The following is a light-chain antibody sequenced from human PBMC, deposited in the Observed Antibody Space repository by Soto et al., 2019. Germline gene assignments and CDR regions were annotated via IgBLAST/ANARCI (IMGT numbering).Light chain of an antibody. J-gene: IGLJ1*01. CDR2: RNN. Sequence: QSALTQPPSASGTPGQRVTISCSGSSSNIGSNYVYWYQQLPGTAPKLLIYRNNQRPSGVPDRFSGSKSGTPASLAISGLRSEDEADYYCAAWDDSLSGEVFGTGTKVTVL. V-gene: IGLV1-47*01. CDR3: AAWDDSLSGEV. CDR1: SSNIGSNY.